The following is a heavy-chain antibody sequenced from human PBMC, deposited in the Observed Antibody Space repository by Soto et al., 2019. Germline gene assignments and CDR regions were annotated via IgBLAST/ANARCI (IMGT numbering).Heavy chain of an antibody. CDR1: GGSISSSSYY. CDR2: IYYSGST. CDR3: SSDHRDLFAY. Sequence: PSETLALTCTVSGGSISSSSYYWGWIRQPPGKGLEWIGSIYYSGSTYYNPSLKSRVTISVDTSKNHFSLKLSAVTAADTAVYYCSSDHRDLFAYWGQGTLVTVSS. J-gene: IGHJ4*02. V-gene: IGHV4-39*02.